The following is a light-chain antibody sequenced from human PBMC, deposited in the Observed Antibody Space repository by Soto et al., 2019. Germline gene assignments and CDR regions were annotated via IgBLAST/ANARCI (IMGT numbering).Light chain of an antibody. CDR2: DAS. J-gene: IGKJ3*01. CDR1: QDINNC. CDR3: QQYDNLPLT. Sequence: DIQMTQTPSSLSASVGDRVTITCQASQDINNCLNWYHQKPGKAPNLLIYDASNLETGVPSRFSGSGSGTHFTLTISSLQPEDNETYYCQQYDNLPLTFGPGTKVDIK. V-gene: IGKV1-33*01.